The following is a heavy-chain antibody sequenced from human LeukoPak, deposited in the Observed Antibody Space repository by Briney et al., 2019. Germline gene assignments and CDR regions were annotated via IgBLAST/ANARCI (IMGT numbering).Heavy chain of an antibody. J-gene: IGHJ3*02. CDR3: ARSYQHLKYCSSTSCYRSAFDI. V-gene: IGHV3-20*04. CDR2: INWNGGST. CDR1: GFTFSSYW. Sequence: GGSLRLSCAASGFTFSSYWMHWVRQAPGKGPEWVSGINWNGGSTGYADSVKGRFTISRDNAKNSLYLQMNSLRAEDTALYYCARSYQHLKYCSSTSCYRSAFDIWGQGTMVTVSS. D-gene: IGHD2-2*01.